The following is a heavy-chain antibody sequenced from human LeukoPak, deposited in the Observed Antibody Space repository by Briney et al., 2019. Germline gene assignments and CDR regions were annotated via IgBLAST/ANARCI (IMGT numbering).Heavy chain of an antibody. J-gene: IGHJ4*02. CDR2: ISSSSSYI. V-gene: IGHV3-21*01. CDR1: GFTFSSYS. D-gene: IGHD4-23*01. Sequence: GGSLRLSCAASGFTFSSYSMNWVRQAPGKGLEWVSSISSSSSYIYYADSVKGRFTISRDNAKNSLYLQMNSLRAEDSAVYYCARVRTVVRRILDYWGQGTLVTVPS. CDR3: ARVRTVVRRILDY.